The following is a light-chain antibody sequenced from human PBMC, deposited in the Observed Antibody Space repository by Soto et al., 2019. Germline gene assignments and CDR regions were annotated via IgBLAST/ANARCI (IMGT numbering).Light chain of an antibody. CDR2: AAS. J-gene: IGKJ2*01. CDR3: QQRYSTPYT. CDR1: QSISSY. V-gene: IGKV1-39*01. Sequence: DIQMTQSPSSLSASVGDRVTITCRASQSISSYLNWYQHKPGKAPKLLFYAASSLQSGVPSRFSGSGSGTDFTLTISSLQPEDFATYYCQQRYSTPYTFGQGTKLEIK.